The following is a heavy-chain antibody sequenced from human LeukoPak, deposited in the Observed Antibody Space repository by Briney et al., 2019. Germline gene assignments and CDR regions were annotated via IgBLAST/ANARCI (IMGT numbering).Heavy chain of an antibody. D-gene: IGHD3-3*01. CDR1: GFTVSRNY. V-gene: IGHV3-66*01. CDR2: IYSGGNT. J-gene: IGHJ6*03. CDR3: AREGRGRVFGVVIMDYYYYMDV. Sequence: GALRLSCAASGFTVSRNYMSWVRQAPGKGLECVSVIYSGGNTYYTDSVKGRFTISRDNSKNTLYLQMNSLRAEDTAVYYCAREGRGRVFGVVIMDYYYYMDVWGKGTTVTVSS.